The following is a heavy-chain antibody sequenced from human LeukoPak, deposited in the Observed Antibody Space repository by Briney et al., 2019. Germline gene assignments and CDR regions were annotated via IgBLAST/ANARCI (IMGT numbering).Heavy chain of an antibody. CDR3: AGGRKGGSAL. CDR2: IDHSGRT. V-gene: IGHV4-34*01. D-gene: IGHD3-10*01. Sequence: SETLSLTCDVYGGSFSGFYWNWSRQPPGKGLEWIGKIDHSGRTNYNPSLKSRVTISVDRANNQFSLKLSSVTAADTAFYYCAGGRKGGSALWGQGTLVTVSS. CDR1: GGSFSGFY. J-gene: IGHJ4*02.